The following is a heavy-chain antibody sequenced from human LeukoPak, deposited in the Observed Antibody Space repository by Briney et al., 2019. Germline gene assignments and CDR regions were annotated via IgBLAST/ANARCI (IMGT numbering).Heavy chain of an antibody. CDR2: IYPGDSDT. J-gene: IGHJ3*02. D-gene: IGHD3-9*01. CDR1: GYTFTTYW. V-gene: IGHV5-51*01. CDR3: ARAYYDILTGQDTFDI. Sequence: GESLKISCKGSGYTFTTYWIGWVRQMSGKGLEWMGIIYPGDSDTRYSPSFQGQVTISADNSINTAYLQRSSLKASDTAVYYCARAYYDILTGQDTFDIWGQGTMVTVSS.